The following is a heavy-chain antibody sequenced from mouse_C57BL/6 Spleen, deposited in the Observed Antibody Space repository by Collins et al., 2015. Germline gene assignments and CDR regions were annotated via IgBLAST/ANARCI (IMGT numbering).Heavy chain of an antibody. CDR2: IYPGDGDT. CDR1: GYAFSSYW. CDR3: ARESYGSSPAWFAY. J-gene: IGHJ3*01. Sequence: QVQLQQSGAELVKPGASVKISCKASGYAFSSYWMNWVKQRPGKGLEWIGQIYPGDGDTNYNGKFKGKATLTADKSSSTAYMQLSSLTSEDSAVYFCARESYGSSPAWFAYWGQGTLVTVSA. D-gene: IGHD1-1*01. V-gene: IGHV1-80*01.